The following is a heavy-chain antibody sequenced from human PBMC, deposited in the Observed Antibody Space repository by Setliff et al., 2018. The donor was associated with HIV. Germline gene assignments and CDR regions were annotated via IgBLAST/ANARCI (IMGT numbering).Heavy chain of an antibody. D-gene: IGHD1-1*01. J-gene: IGHJ5*02. CDR1: GGSISSDDYS. CDR2: IYASGST. V-gene: IGHV4-61*02. CDR3: ARAAGTFNWFDP. Sequence: SETLSLTCTVSGGSISSDDYSWNWIRQPAGKGLEWIGRIYASGSTNYNPSLKSRVTISVDTSKNQFSLKLSSVTAADTAVYYCARAAGTFNWFDPWGQGTLVTVSS.